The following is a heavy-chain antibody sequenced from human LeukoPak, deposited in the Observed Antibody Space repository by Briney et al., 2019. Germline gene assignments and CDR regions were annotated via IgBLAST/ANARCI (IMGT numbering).Heavy chain of an antibody. CDR3: ARGHFRKYCSGGSCPSPGDD. D-gene: IGHD2-15*01. Sequence: GGSLRLSCAASGFTFDDYGMSWVRQGPGKGLEWVSGINWNGVSTGYADPVKGRFTISRDNAKNSLYLQMNSLRAEDTALYYCARGHFRKYCSGGSCPSPGDDWGQGTLVTVPS. CDR1: GFTFDDYG. J-gene: IGHJ4*02. V-gene: IGHV3-20*04. CDR2: INWNGVST.